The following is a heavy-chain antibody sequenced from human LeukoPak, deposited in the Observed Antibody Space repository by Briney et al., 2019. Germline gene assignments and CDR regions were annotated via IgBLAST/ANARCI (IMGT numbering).Heavy chain of an antibody. CDR3: ASGDFWSGYYFFDY. CDR1: GGSISSYY. D-gene: IGHD3-3*01. Sequence: SETLSLTCTVSGGSISSYYWSWIRQPPGKGLEWIGYIYYSGSTNYNPSLKSRVTISVDTSKNQFSLKLSSVTAADTAVYYCASGDFWSGYYFFDYWGQGTLVTVSS. CDR2: IYYSGST. J-gene: IGHJ4*02. V-gene: IGHV4-59*01.